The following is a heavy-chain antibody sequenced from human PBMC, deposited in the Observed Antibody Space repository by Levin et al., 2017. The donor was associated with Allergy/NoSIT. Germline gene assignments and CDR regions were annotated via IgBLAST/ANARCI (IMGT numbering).Heavy chain of an antibody. CDR1: GFTFSIYT. Sequence: GGSLRLSCAASGFTFSIYTMHWVRQAPGTGLEWVAVMSYDGSNKYYPDSVKGRFTISRDNSKNTLYLQMNSLRAEDTAVYYCARAACSTTSCVGAFDIWGQGTMVTVSS. D-gene: IGHD2-2*01. J-gene: IGHJ3*02. CDR2: MSYDGSNK. CDR3: ARAACSTTSCVGAFDI. V-gene: IGHV3-30-3*01.